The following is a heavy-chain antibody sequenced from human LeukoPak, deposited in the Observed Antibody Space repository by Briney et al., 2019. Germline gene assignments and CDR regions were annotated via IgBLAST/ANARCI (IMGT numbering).Heavy chain of an antibody. V-gene: IGHV4-30-2*01. CDR2: INHSGST. CDR3: ARRGLDSSGWYMGGFDY. Sequence: SQTLSLTWAVSGGSISSGGYSWSWIRRPPGKGLEWIGEINHSGSTNYNPSLKSRVTISVDTSKNQFSLKLSSVTAADTAVYYCARRGLDSSGWYMGGFDYWGQGTLVTVSS. CDR1: GGSISSGGYS. D-gene: IGHD6-19*01. J-gene: IGHJ4*02.